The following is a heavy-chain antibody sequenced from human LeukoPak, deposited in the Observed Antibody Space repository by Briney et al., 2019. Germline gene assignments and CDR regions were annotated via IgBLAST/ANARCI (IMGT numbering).Heavy chain of an antibody. CDR2: IKEDGSEK. Sequence: GGSLRLSCGASGFTFSDHWMSWVRQAPGKGLEWVANIKEDGSEKYYVDSERGRFTISRDNVKNSLHLQMNSLRVEDTAVYYCAQSGRSTFWYWGQGALVSVSS. CDR3: AQSGRSTFWY. D-gene: IGHD2/OR15-2a*01. J-gene: IGHJ4*02. V-gene: IGHV3-7*01. CDR1: GFTFSDHW.